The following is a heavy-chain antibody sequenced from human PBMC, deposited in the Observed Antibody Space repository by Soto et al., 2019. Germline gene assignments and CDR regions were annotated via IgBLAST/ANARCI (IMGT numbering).Heavy chain of an antibody. D-gene: IGHD2-2*01. Sequence: QVQLVQSGAEVKKPGSSVKVSCKASGGTFSSYAISWVRQAPGQGLEWMGGIIPISDTTNYAQKFQGRVTITADESTSTASMELRSMRSDDTAVYYCARSQGSSTSLEIYYYYYYGMDVWGQGTTVTVSS. CDR1: GGTFSSYA. V-gene: IGHV1-69*01. CDR3: ARSQGSSTSLEIYYYYYYGMDV. J-gene: IGHJ6*02. CDR2: IIPISDTT.